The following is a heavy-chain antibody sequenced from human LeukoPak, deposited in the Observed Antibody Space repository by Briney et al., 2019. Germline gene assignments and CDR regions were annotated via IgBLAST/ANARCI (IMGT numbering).Heavy chain of an antibody. CDR3: AKDMVLWFGEYNY. CDR1: GFTFSSYA. Sequence: GGSLRLSCAASGFTFSSYAMNWVRQAPGKGLEWVSAISGSGGSTYYADSVKGRFTISRDNSKNTLYLQMNGLRAEDTAVYYCAKDMVLWFGEYNYWGQGTLVTVSS. D-gene: IGHD3-10*01. J-gene: IGHJ4*02. V-gene: IGHV3-23*01. CDR2: ISGSGGST.